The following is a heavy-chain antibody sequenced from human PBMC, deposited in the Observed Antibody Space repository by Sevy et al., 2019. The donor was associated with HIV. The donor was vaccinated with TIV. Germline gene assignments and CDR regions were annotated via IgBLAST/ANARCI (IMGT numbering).Heavy chain of an antibody. J-gene: IGHJ3*01. CDR1: SGFTFSSYW. D-gene: IGHD3-22*01. Sequence: GGSLRLSCAASSGFTFSSYWMSWVRQAPGKGLEWVANIKQDGTVKHHVDSVRGRFTISRDNAKNSLYLQMNRLRVEDTAVYYYARGTYYYDSSGYYHDVFDVWGQGTMVTVSS. CDR2: IKQDGTVK. CDR3: ARGTYYYDSSGYYHDVFDV. V-gene: IGHV3-7*03.